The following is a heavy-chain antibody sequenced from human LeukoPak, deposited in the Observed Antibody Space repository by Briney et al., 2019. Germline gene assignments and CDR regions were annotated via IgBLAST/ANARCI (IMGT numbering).Heavy chain of an antibody. CDR3: ARGGGYNWSYDRDY. CDR2: TNAYNGNT. CDR1: GYTFTSYG. Sequence: ASVKVSCKASGYTFTSYGISWVRQAPGQGLEWMGWTNAYNGNTNYEQKLPGRVTMTTNTSTSTGYMGLRSPRSCNTAVYYCARGGGYNWSYDRDYWGQGTLVTVSS. J-gene: IGHJ4*02. V-gene: IGHV1-18*01. D-gene: IGHD1-7*01.